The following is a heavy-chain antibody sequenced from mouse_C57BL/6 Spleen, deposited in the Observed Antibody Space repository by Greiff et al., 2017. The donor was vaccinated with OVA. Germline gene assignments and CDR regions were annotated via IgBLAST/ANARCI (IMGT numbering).Heavy chain of an antibody. CDR3: ARSPYYGLFAY. CDR1: GYTFTSYW. CDR2: IDPSDSYT. V-gene: IGHV1-69*01. J-gene: IGHJ3*01. Sequence: QVQLQQPGAELVMPGASVKLSCKASGYTFTSYWMHWVKQRPGQGLEWIGEIDPSDSYTNYNQKFKGKSTLTVDKSSSTAYMQLSSLTSEDSAVYYCARSPYYGLFAYWGQGTLVTVSA. D-gene: IGHD1-1*02.